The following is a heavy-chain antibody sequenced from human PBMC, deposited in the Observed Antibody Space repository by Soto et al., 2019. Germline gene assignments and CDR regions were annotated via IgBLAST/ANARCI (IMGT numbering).Heavy chain of an antibody. CDR3: ARDRSDIVVVVAATRGFDY. V-gene: IGHV3-30-3*01. D-gene: IGHD2-15*01. CDR2: ISYDGSNK. J-gene: IGHJ4*02. CDR1: GFTFSSYA. Sequence: GGSLRLSCAASGFTFSSYAMHWVRQAPGKGLEWVAVISYDGSNKYYADSVKGRFTISRDNSKNTLYLQMNSLRAEDTAVYYCARDRSDIVVVVAATRGFDYWGKGTLVTLFS.